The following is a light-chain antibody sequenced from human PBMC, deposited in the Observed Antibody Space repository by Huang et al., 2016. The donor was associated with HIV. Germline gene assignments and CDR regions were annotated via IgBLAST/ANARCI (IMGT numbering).Light chain of an antibody. Sequence: DIVMTQSPDFLAVSLGERATISCKSSHSLVNSPNNRNYLAWYQQKPGQPPKLLIYWESFRKSGVPDRFMGSGSGTDFTLTISSLQAEDVAVYFCQQYFFSPMTFGPGTKVDI. J-gene: IGKJ3*01. CDR3: QQYFFSPMT. V-gene: IGKV4-1*01. CDR1: HSLVNSPNNRNY. CDR2: WES.